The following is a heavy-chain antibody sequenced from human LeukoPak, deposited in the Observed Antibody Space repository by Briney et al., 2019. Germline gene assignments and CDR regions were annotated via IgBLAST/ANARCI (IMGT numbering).Heavy chain of an antibody. V-gene: IGHV3-23*01. CDR1: GFTFTSYA. D-gene: IGHD3-22*01. J-gene: IGHJ4*02. Sequence: GGSLRLSCAASGFTFTSYAMSWVRQAPKKGLEWVSVISASGGSTNYADSVKGRFTISRDNSKNTLYLQMNSLRAEDTAVYYCAKAMYYYDSSGPDYWGQGTLVTVSS. CDR2: ISASGGST. CDR3: AKAMYYYDSSGPDY.